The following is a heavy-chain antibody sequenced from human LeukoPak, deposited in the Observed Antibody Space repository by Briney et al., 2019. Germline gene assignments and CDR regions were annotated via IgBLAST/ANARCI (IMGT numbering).Heavy chain of an antibody. Sequence: GGSLRLSCAASGFTFTSYSMNWVRQAPGKGLEWVSTISGGGGSTYYADSVKGRFTISRDNSKNTLYLQMNSLRAEDTAVYYCAKDPLYSGSYGWWGQGTLVTVSS. D-gene: IGHD1-26*01. J-gene: IGHJ4*02. CDR2: ISGGGGST. CDR1: GFTFTSYS. V-gene: IGHV3-23*01. CDR3: AKDPLYSGSYGW.